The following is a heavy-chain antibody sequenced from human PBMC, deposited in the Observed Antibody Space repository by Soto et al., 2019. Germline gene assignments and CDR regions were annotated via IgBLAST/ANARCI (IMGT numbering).Heavy chain of an antibody. Sequence: GGSLRLSCAGSGFTFDDHTMHWVRQVAGKGLEWVSLIAWDGESSFYADSVKGRFTISRDNNKRTLFLQMNSLRIEDTALYYCAKEKNRIFDFWGQGTLVTVSS. CDR3: AKEKNRIFDF. J-gene: IGHJ4*02. CDR2: IAWDGESS. CDR1: GFTFDDHT. V-gene: IGHV3-43*01.